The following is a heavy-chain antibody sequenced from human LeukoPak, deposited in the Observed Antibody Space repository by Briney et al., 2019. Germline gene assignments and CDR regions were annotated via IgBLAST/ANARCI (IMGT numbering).Heavy chain of an antibody. J-gene: IGHJ6*02. CDR1: GFTFSDYY. V-gene: IGHV3-11*01. D-gene: IGHD6-13*01. CDR3: ARAQLSYYYYGMDV. CDR2: ISSSGSTI. Sequence: GGSLRLSCAASGFTFSDYYMSWNRQAPGKGLEWVSYISSSGSTIYYADSVKGRFTISRDNAKNSLYLQMNSLRAEDTAVYYCARAQLSYYYYGMDVWGQGTTVTVSS.